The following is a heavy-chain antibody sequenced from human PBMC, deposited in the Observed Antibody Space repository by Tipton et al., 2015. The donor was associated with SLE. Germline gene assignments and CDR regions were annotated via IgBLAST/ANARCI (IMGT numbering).Heavy chain of an antibody. CDR2: IYYSGST. D-gene: IGHD3-22*01. J-gene: IGHJ4*02. CDR1: GGSISSYY. CDR3: ARDPGGSGSVDS. V-gene: IGHV4-59*01. Sequence: LRLSCTVSGGSISSYYWSWIRQPPGKGLEWIGYIYYSGSTNYNPSLKSRVTISVDTSKNQFSLKLSSVTAADTAVYYCARDPGGSGSVDSCGQGPLVTVSS.